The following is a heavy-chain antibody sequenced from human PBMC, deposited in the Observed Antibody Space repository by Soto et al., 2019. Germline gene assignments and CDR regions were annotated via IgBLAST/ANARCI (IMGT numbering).Heavy chain of an antibody. Sequence: ASVKVSCKASGYTFTSYGISWVRQAPGQGLEWMGWISAYNGNTNYAQKLQGRVTMTTDTSTSTAYMELRSLRSDDTTVYYCARELAEPNGIAVVPYYYYGMDVWGQGTTVTVSS. J-gene: IGHJ6*02. CDR3: ARELAEPNGIAVVPYYYYGMDV. V-gene: IGHV1-18*01. CDR1: GYTFTSYG. D-gene: IGHD6-19*01. CDR2: ISAYNGNT.